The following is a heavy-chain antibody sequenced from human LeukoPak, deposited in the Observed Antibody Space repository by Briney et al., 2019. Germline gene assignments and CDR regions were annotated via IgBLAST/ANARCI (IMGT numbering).Heavy chain of an antibody. CDR1: GYTFTGYY. D-gene: IGHD3-10*01. J-gene: IGHJ4*02. CDR2: INPNSGGT. Sequence: AASVKVSCKASGYTFTGYYLHWVRQAPGQGLEWMGWINPNSGGTNYAQKFQGRVTMTRDTSISTAYMELSRLRSDDTAVYYCARSRVRGVIIVDYWGQGTLVTVSS. V-gene: IGHV1-2*02. CDR3: ARSRVRGVIIVDY.